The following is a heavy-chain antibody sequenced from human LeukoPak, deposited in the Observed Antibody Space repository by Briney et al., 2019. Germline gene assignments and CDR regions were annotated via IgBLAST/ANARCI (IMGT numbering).Heavy chain of an antibody. V-gene: IGHV4-30-4*01. CDR1: GGSISSGDYY. J-gene: IGHJ5*02. CDR2: IYYSGST. D-gene: IGHD2-15*01. CDR3: ATLPYCSGGSCYPAP. Sequence: SETLSLTCTVSGGSISSGDYYWSWLRQPPGTGLEWIGYIYYSGSTNYNPSLKSRVTISVDTSKNQFSLKLSSVTAADTAVYYCATLPYCSGGSCYPAPWGQGTLVTVSS.